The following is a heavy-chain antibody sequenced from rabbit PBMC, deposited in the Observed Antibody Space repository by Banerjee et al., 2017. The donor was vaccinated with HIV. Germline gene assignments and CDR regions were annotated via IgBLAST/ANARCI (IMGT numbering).Heavy chain of an antibody. CDR3: ARDDAGVVGYDWDL. J-gene: IGHJ4*01. CDR1: GFTISSRYW. V-gene: IGHV1S45*01. Sequence: QEQLEESGGDLVKPEGSLTLTCTASGFTISSRYWICWVRQAPGKGLELIACIYGGSSYSPWYASWAKGRFTISKPSSTTVTLQMTSLTAADTATYFCARDDAGVVGYDWDLWGQGTLVTVS. CDR2: IYGGSSYSP. D-gene: IGHD4-2*01.